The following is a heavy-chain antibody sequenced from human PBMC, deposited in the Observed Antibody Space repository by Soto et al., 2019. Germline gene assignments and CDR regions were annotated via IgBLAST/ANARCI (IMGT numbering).Heavy chain of an antibody. CDR3: AKDRRAGGNSAFYFDF. CDR2: ISATGGGT. V-gene: IGHV3-23*01. J-gene: IGHJ4*02. CDR1: GFKFSNYA. Sequence: PGGSLRLSCAASGFKFSNYAISWVRQAPGKVLEWVSLISATGGGTYYADSVKGRFTISRDNAHNTLYLQVHSLTAEDTAVYYCAKDRRAGGNSAFYFDFWGQGAQVTVSS. D-gene: IGHD3-16*01.